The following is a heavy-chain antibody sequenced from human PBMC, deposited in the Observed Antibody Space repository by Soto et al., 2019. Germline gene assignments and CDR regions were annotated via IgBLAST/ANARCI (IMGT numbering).Heavy chain of an antibody. CDR3: LCEGNFFVY. V-gene: IGHV3-7*01. D-gene: IGHD2-21*01. CDR2: IDQDGSER. Sequence: EVQLVESGGGLVQPGESLRLSCAASGFTFSTYWMTWVRQPPGKGLEWVANIDQDGSERYYVDSVRGRFTISRDNAKNSLYLQINSLGVEDTAVYYCLCEGNFFVYWGQGTLVTVSP. J-gene: IGHJ4*02. CDR1: GFTFSTYW.